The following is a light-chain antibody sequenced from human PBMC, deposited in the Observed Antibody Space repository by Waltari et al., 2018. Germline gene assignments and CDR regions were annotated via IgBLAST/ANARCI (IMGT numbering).Light chain of an antibody. Sequence: EIVMTQSPVTLSVSPGARATLSCRASQSISSNLAWYQHKPGQAPRLLIYGASSRAAGIPPRFSASGSGTEFTLTISSLQSEDFAVYYCQQYDNWVRTFGQGTKVEIK. CDR3: QQYDNWVRT. CDR2: GAS. V-gene: IGKV3D-15*01. J-gene: IGKJ1*01. CDR1: QSISSN.